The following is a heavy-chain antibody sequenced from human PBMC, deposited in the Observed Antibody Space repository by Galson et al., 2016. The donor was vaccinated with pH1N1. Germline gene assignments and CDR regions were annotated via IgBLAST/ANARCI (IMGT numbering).Heavy chain of an antibody. CDR3: ARDSEYSGHEGFH. D-gene: IGHD5-12*01. V-gene: IGHV3-30*04. J-gene: IGHJ4*02. Sequence: LRLSCAASGFTFTSYAMHWVRQAPGRGLEWVAVILYDGTNEYYADSVKGRFTISRDKTQSTVYLQMNSLRTEDTAVYYCARDSEYSGHEGFHWAQGTLVIVSS. CDR1: GFTFTSYA. CDR2: ILYDGTNE.